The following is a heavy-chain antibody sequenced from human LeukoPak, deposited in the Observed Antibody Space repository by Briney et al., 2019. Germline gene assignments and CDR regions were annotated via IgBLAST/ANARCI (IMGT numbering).Heavy chain of an antibody. V-gene: IGHV3-53*01. CDR1: GFTVSSKY. Sequence: GGSLRLSCAASGFTVSSKYMSWVRQAPGKGLEWVSVIYSGDSTYYADSVKGRFTISRDNAKNSLYLQMNSLRAEDTAVYYCARDGGYGMDVWGQGTTVTVSS. CDR2: IYSGDST. CDR3: ARDGGYGMDV. J-gene: IGHJ6*02. D-gene: IGHD3-16*01.